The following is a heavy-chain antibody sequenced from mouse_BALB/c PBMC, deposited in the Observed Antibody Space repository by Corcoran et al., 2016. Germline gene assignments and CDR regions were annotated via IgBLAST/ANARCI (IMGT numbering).Heavy chain of an antibody. J-gene: IGHJ1*01. V-gene: IGHV9-3-1*01. Sequence: QIQLVQSGPELKKPGETVKISCKASGYTFTNYGMNWVKQAPGKGLKWMGWINTYTGEPTYADDFKGRFAFSLETSASTAYLQINNLKNEDTATYFCARSYYDYEKGGWYFDVWGAGTTVTVSS. D-gene: IGHD2-4*01. CDR1: GYTFTNYG. CDR3: ARSYYDYEKGGWYFDV. CDR2: INTYTGEP.